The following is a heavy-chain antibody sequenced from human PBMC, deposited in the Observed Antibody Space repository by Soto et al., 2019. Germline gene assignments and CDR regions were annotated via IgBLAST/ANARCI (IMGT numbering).Heavy chain of an antibody. D-gene: IGHD6-19*01. V-gene: IGHV3-30-3*01. J-gene: IGHJ3*02. CDR3: ARAHSSGWYLCAFDI. CDR1: GFTFSSYA. Sequence: GGSLRLSCAASGFTFSSYAMHWVRQAPGKGLEWVAVISYDGSNKYYADSVKGRFTISRDNSKNTLYLQMNSLRAEDTAVYYCARAHSSGWYLCAFDIWGKGTMVTVSS. CDR2: ISYDGSNK.